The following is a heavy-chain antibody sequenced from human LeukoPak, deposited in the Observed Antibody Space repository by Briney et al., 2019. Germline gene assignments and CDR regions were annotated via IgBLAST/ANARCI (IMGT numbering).Heavy chain of an antibody. Sequence: ASVNVSCEASGYIFSGFYIHWVRQAPGQGLEWMGSINPNSGDPNYAQIFQGRVTMTRDTSISTVYMELIRLTSNDTAVYYCASFTIFGVVITSDYWGQGTLVTVSS. V-gene: IGHV1-2*02. D-gene: IGHD3-3*01. CDR3: ASFTIFGVVITSDY. CDR1: GYIFSGFY. J-gene: IGHJ4*02. CDR2: INPNSGDP.